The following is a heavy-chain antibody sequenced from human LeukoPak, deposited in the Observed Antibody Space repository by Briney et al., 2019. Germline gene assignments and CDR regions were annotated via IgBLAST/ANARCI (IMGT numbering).Heavy chain of an antibody. CDR3: ARDSGTVAWFDP. Sequence: PGGSLRLSCAASGFTFSSFAMSWVRQAPGKGLEWVSAISGSFGRTYYADSAKGRFTISRDSAKKTLYLQMNSLRPEDSAVYYSARDSGTVAWFDPWGQGTLVTVSS. D-gene: IGHD3-10*01. J-gene: IGHJ5*02. CDR1: GFTFSSFA. CDR2: ISGSFGRT. V-gene: IGHV3-23*01.